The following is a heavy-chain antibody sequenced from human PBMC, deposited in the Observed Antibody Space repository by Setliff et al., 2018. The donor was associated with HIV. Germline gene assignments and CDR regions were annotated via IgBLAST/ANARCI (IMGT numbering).Heavy chain of an antibody. J-gene: IGHJ4*02. D-gene: IGHD1-26*01. Sequence: QTGGSLRLSCAVSGFMFSNYAMTWVRQGPGRELEWVSAIRGTGVDRFYTDSVRGRFTISRDNSKNTLYLQMSSLRADDTAIYYCARDDGRSLFLDYGGQGTLVTVSA. CDR3: ARDDGRSLFLDY. V-gene: IGHV3-23*01. CDR2: IRGTGVDR. CDR1: GFMFSNYA.